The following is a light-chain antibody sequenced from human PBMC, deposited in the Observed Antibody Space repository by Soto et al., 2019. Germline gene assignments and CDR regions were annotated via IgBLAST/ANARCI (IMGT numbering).Light chain of an antibody. J-gene: IGLJ1*01. V-gene: IGLV2-14*01. Sequence: QSVLTQRASVSGSPGQSITISCTGTSSDVGGYNYVSWYQEHPGKAPKLMIYDVSNRPSGVSNRFSGSKSDNTASLTISGLQAEDEADYYCSSYTSDSTYVFGTGTKVTVL. CDR2: DVS. CDR1: SSDVGGYNY. CDR3: SSYTSDSTYV.